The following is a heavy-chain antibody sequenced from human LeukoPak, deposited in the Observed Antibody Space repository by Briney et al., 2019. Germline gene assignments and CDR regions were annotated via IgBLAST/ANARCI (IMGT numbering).Heavy chain of an antibody. J-gene: IGHJ4*02. Sequence: ASVKVSCKATGYTFTSYDINWVRQATGQGLEWMGWMNPNSGSTGYAQKFQGRVTITRNTSISTAYMELSGLRSEDTAVYYCARGRSTGYPYYFEYWGQGTLVTVSS. CDR2: MNPNSGST. CDR1: GYTFTSYD. D-gene: IGHD5-12*01. V-gene: IGHV1-8*03. CDR3: ARGRSTGYPYYFEY.